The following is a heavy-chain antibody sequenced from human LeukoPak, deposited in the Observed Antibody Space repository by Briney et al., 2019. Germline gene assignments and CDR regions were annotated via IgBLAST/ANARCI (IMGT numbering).Heavy chain of an antibody. J-gene: IGHJ3*02. CDR1: DYSINSGYY. V-gene: IGHV4-38-2*02. CDR3: ARQVATKGEWAFGI. D-gene: IGHD5-12*01. CDR2: IHQNGHT. Sequence: SETLSLTCSVSDYSINSGYYWGWIRQPPGKGLEWIGSIHQNGHTYYNPSLNSRVTISVDSSKNHFSLELNSVIAADTAVYYCARQVATKGEWAFGIWGQGTLVTVSS.